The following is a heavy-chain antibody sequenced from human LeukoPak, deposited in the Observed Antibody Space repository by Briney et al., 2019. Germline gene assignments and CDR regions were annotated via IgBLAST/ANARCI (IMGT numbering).Heavy chain of an antibody. Sequence: KAGGSLRLSCAASGFTFSSYSMNWVRQAPGKGLEWVSSISSSSSYIYYADSVKGRFTISRDNAKNSLYLQMNSLRAEDTAVYYCARRAGYSYGFGYWGQGTLVTVSS. CDR1: GFTFSSYS. CDR3: ARRAGYSYGFGY. V-gene: IGHV3-21*01. D-gene: IGHD5-18*01. CDR2: ISSSSSYI. J-gene: IGHJ4*02.